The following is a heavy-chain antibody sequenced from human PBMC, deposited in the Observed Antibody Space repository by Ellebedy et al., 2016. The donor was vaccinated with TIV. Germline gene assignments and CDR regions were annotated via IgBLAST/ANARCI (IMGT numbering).Heavy chain of an antibody. D-gene: IGHD6-19*01. J-gene: IGHJ4*02. CDR1: GFIFTDFA. V-gene: IGHV3-23*01. Sequence: PGGSLRLSCSASGFIFTDFAMTWVRQAPGKGLEWVSAITSSGSGTYYADSVRGRFTISRDNSKNTVLLQMNRLRAEDTAMYYCAKDLDLAVAASDYWGQGTLVTVSS. CDR2: ITSSGSGT. CDR3: AKDLDLAVAASDY.